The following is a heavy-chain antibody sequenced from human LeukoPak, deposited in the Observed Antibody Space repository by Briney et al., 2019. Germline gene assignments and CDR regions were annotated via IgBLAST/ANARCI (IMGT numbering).Heavy chain of an antibody. CDR1: GGSISSSSYY. Sequence: SETLSLTCIVSGGSISSSSYYWSWIRQPPGKGLEWIGSINYSGNTYYNPSLKSRVIMSVDTSKNQFSLKLSSVTAADTAVYCCARRGVGAAGYFDNWVQGTLVTVSS. CDR3: ARRGVGAAGYFDN. V-gene: IGHV4-39*01. CDR2: INYSGNT. J-gene: IGHJ4*02. D-gene: IGHD1-26*01.